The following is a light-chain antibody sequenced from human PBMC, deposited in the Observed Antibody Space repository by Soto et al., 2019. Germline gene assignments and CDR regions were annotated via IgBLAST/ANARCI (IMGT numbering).Light chain of an antibody. CDR1: QSIGNW. J-gene: IGKJ5*01. CDR2: AAS. Sequence: DIQMTQSPSSVSASGGDRVTITCRASQSIGNWLAWYQQKPGKAPKLLIYAASTMQGGVPSRFSGSGSGTDFTHTISHLQPYDFATYCCQPANSSPLIFGQGPRLEIK. V-gene: IGKV1D-12*01. CDR3: QPANSSPLI.